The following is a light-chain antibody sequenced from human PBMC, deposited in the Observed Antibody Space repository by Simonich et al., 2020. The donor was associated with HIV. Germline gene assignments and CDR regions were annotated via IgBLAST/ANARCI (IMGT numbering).Light chain of an antibody. V-gene: IGKV1-9*01. J-gene: IGKJ3*01. CDR1: QGISSY. CDR2: AAS. CDR3: QHLNSVPFT. Sequence: IQLTQSPSFLSASVGDRVTITCLASQGISSYLAWYQQKPGKAPKLLINAASTVQSGVPARFSGSGSGTEFTLTISSLQPEDFATYYCQHLNSVPFTFGPGTKVYI.